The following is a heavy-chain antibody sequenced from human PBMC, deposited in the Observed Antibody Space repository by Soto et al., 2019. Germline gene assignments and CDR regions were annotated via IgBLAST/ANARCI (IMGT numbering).Heavy chain of an antibody. CDR1: GGSISSFY. D-gene: IGHD2-2*01. Sequence: PSETLSLTCTVSGGSISSFYWSWIRQPPGKGLEWIGYIYYSGSTNYNPSLKSRVTISVDTSKNQFSLKLSSVTAADTAVCYCARVGGDIVVVPAANLRFDPWGQGTLVTVSS. CDR2: IYYSGST. J-gene: IGHJ5*02. V-gene: IGHV4-59*01. CDR3: ARVGGDIVVVPAANLRFDP.